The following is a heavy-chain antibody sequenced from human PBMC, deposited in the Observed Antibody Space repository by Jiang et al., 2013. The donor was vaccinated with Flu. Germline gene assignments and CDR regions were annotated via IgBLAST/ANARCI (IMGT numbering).Heavy chain of an antibody. Sequence: VQLLESGGGVVQSGRSLRLSSAASGFSFSTYAMHWVRQAPGKGLEWVAVIWNDETNKYYADSVKGRFIISRDNSKNTLYLQLNSLRPEDTAVYYCARDLLGYNSGWGFYYWGQGALVTVSS. V-gene: IGHV3-33*01. J-gene: IGHJ4*02. D-gene: IGHD6-19*01. CDR1: GFSFSTYA. CDR3: ARDLLGYNSGWGFYY. CDR2: IWNDETNK.